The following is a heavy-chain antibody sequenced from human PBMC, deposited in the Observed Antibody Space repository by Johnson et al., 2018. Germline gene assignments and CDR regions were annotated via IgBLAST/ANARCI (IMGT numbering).Heavy chain of an antibody. CDR2: ISSRGSYI. D-gene: IGHD4-11*01. J-gene: IGHJ6*02. V-gene: IGHV3-21*01. Sequence: EVQLLEAGGGLVKPGGYLRLCCAASSFTFSPSSMNWVRQAPGKGLEWVSSISSRGSYIFYADSVKGRFTISRDNAKNTLYLQMKSLQAEDTAGYYCARWGDTVTTSYYYYAMDVWGQGTTVTDSS. CDR3: ARWGDTVTTSYYYYAMDV. CDR1: SFTFSPSS.